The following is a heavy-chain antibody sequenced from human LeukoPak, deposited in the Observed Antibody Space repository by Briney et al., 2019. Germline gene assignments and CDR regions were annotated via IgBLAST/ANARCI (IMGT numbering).Heavy chain of an antibody. V-gene: IGHV3-53*01. CDR1: GFTVSSNY. J-gene: IGHJ5*02. Sequence: GGSLRLSGAASGFTVSSNYMSWVRQAPGKGLEWVSVIYSGGSTYYADSVKGRFTISRDNSKNTLYLQMNSLRAEDTAVYYCARGGDSSGYYPNWFDPWGQGTLVTVSS. CDR3: ARGGDSSGYYPNWFDP. CDR2: IYSGGST. D-gene: IGHD3-22*01.